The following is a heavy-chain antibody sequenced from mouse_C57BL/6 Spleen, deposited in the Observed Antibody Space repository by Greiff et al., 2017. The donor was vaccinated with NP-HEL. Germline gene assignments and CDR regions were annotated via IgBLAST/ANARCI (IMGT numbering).Heavy chain of an antibody. CDR1: GFTFSDYY. CDR3: ARHKSSQGYYAMDY. CDR2: ISNGGGST. V-gene: IGHV5-12*01. Sequence: EVKLMESGGGLVQPGGSLKLSCAASGFTFSDYYMYWVRQTPEKRLEWVAYISNGGGSTYYPDTVKGRFTISRDNAKNTLYLQMSRLKSEDTAMYYCARHKSSQGYYAMDYWGQGTSVTVSS. D-gene: IGHD1-1*01. J-gene: IGHJ4*01.